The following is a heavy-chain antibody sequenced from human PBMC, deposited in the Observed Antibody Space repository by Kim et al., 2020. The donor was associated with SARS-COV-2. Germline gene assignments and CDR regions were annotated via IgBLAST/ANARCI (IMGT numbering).Heavy chain of an antibody. J-gene: IGHJ2*01. Sequence: GGSLRLSCAASGFTFSSYWMSWVRQAPGKGLEWVANIKQDGSEKYYVDSVKGRFTISRDNAKNSLYLQMNSLRAEDTAVYYCARDCIAAAQGAPGYFDLWGRGTLVTVSS. D-gene: IGHD6-13*01. CDR3: ARDCIAAAQGAPGYFDL. CDR1: GFTFSSYW. V-gene: IGHV3-7*03. CDR2: IKQDGSEK.